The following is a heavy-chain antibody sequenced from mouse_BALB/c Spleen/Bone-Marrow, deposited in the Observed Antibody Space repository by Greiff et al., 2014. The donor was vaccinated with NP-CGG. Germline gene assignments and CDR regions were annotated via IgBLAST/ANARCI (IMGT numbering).Heavy chain of an antibody. V-gene: IGHV5-6*01. J-gene: IGHJ4*01. CDR2: TSSGGSNT. CDR3: ARHQRYYAMDY. Sequence: VQLKESGGDLVKPGGSLKLSCAASGFTFSSYGMSWGRQTPDKRLEWVATTSSGGSNTYYPDSVKGRFTISRDNAKNTLYLQMSSLKSEDTAMYYCARHQRYYAMDYWGQGTSVTVSS. CDR1: GFTFSSYG.